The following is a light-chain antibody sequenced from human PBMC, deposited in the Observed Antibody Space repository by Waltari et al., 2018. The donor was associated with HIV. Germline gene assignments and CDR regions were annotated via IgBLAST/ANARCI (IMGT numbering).Light chain of an antibody. CDR1: QSVSSSY. CDR2: GAS. V-gene: IGKV3-20*01. CDR3: RHYRSSPTT. J-gene: IGKJ4*01. Sequence: EFVLTQSPGTLSLSPGERATLSCRASQSVSSSYLAWYQQQPGQAPRLLIYGASIRATGIPDRFSGSGSGTDFTLTISRLEPEDFAMYHCRHYRSSPTTFGGGTKVEIK.